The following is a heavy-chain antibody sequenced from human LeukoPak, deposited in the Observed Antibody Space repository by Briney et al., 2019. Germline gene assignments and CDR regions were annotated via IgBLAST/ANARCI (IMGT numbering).Heavy chain of an antibody. D-gene: IGHD3-10*01. CDR1: GGSISSGGYY. J-gene: IGHJ4*02. V-gene: IGHV4-31*03. CDR2: IYYSGST. CDR3: ARVFYYGSGSYITFDY. Sequence: PSETLSLTCTVSGGSISSGGYYWSWLRQHPGKGLEWIGYIYYSGSTYYNPSLKSRVTISVDTSKNQFSLKLSSVTAADTAVYYCARVFYYGSGSYITFDYRGQGTLVTVSS.